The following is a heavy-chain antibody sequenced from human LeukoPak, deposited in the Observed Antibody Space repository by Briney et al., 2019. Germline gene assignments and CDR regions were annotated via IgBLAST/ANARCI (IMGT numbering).Heavy chain of an antibody. J-gene: IGHJ4*02. Sequence: ASVKVSCKASGYTFTSYYMHWVRQAPGQGLEWMGIINPSGGNTSYAQKFQGRVTMTRDMSTSTVYMELSSLRSEDTAVYYCARGLARIQLYHYFDYWGQGTLVTVSS. CDR1: GYTFTSYY. V-gene: IGHV1-46*01. CDR2: INPSGGNT. CDR3: ARGLARIQLYHYFDY. D-gene: IGHD5-18*01.